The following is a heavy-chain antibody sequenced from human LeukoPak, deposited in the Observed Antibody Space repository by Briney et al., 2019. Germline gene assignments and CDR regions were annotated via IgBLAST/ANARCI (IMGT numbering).Heavy chain of an antibody. D-gene: IGHD6-6*01. J-gene: IGHJ4*02. CDR2: ISYDGSNE. CDR1: GFTFSSYA. Sequence: GGSLRLSCAASGFTFSSYAMHWVRQAPGKGLEWVAVISYDGSNEYYADSVKGRFTISRDNSKNTLYLQMNSLRAEDTAVYYCASIAADADYWGQGTLVTVSS. V-gene: IGHV3-30-3*01. CDR3: ASIAADADY.